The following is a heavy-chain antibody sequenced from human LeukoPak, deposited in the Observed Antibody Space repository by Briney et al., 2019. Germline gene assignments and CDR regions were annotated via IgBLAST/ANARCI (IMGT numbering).Heavy chain of an antibody. CDR2: ISGSGGST. V-gene: IGHV3-23*01. Sequence: PGGSLRLSCAASGFTFSSYAMSWVRQAPGKGLEWVSAISGSGGSTYYADSVKGRFTISRDNSKNTLYLQMNSLRAEDTAVYYCARGGPPGGLVGPYYYYYGMDVWGQGTTVTVSS. CDR3: ARGGPPGGLVGPYYYYYGMDV. D-gene: IGHD2-15*01. J-gene: IGHJ6*02. CDR1: GFTFSSYA.